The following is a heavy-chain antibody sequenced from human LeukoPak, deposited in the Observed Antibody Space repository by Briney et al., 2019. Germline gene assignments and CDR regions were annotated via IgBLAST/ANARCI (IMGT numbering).Heavy chain of an antibody. V-gene: IGHV3-23*01. D-gene: IGHD7-27*01. Sequence: GGSLRLSCAASGFTFSSDAMNWVRQAPGKGLEWVSGITSRSTTYYADSVKGRFTISRDNSKNMVWLQINSPTAEDTATYYCAKDGNWARFEDWGQGTLVTVSS. CDR2: ITSRSTT. CDR3: AKDGNWARFED. J-gene: IGHJ4*02. CDR1: GFTFSSDA.